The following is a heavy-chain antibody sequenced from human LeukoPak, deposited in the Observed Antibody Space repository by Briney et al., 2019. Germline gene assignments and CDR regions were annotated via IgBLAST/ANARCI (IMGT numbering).Heavy chain of an antibody. CDR3: ARETYFDSSGYPAADDAFDI. CDR1: GYTFTSYG. V-gene: IGHV1-18*01. Sequence: ASVKVSCKASGYTFTSYGISWVRQAPGQGLEWMGWISAYNGNTNYAQKLQGRVTMTTDTSTSTAYMELRSLRSDDTAVYYCARETYFDSSGYPAADDAFDIWGQGTMVTVSS. D-gene: IGHD3-22*01. J-gene: IGHJ3*02. CDR2: ISAYNGNT.